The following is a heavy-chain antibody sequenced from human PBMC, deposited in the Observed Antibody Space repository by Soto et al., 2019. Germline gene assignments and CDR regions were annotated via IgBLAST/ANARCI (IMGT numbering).Heavy chain of an antibody. CDR3: ARDRSVATPNYGMDV. CDR1: GFTFSSYS. CDR2: ISSSSSTI. Sequence: GGSLRLSCAASGFTFSSYSMNWVRQAPGKGLEWVSYISSSSSTIYYADSVKGRFTISRDNAKNSLYLQMNSLRDEDTAVYYCARDRSVATPNYGMDVWGQGTTVTVSS. J-gene: IGHJ6*02. V-gene: IGHV3-48*02.